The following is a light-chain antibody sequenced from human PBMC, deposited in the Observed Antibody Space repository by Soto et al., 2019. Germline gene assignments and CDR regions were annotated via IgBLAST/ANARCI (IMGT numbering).Light chain of an antibody. J-gene: IGKJ1*01. CDR1: QSVRSNF. V-gene: IGKV3-20*01. CDR2: GAS. CDR3: QRYDSLRT. Sequence: IVFTQSPGTLSLSPGERATLSCRASQSVRSNFLAWYQQKPGQAPRLLIYGASNRATGIPDRFSGSGSGTDFTLTITXLEPEDFAMYYCQRYDSLRTFGQGTKVDIK.